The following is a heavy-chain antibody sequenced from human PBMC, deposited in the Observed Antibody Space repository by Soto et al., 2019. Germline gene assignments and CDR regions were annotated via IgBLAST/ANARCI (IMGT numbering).Heavy chain of an antibody. V-gene: IGHV4-30-4*01. D-gene: IGHD2-21*02. CDR3: AKSEFGGNSVAFDY. J-gene: IGHJ4*02. Sequence: PSVTLSLTCTVSGGSISSGDYYWSWIRQPPGKGLEWIGYIYYSGSTYYNPSLKSRVTISVDTSKNQFSLKLSSVTAADTAVYYCAKSEFGGNSVAFDYWGQGTLVTVSS. CDR2: IYYSGST. CDR1: GGSISSGDYY.